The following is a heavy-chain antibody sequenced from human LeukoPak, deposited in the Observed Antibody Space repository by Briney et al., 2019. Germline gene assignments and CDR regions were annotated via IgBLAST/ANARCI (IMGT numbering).Heavy chain of an antibody. CDR3: AKAPGGSYSYYFDY. CDR2: ISGSGGST. CDR1: GFTFTGHS. J-gene: IGHJ4*02. D-gene: IGHD1-26*01. Sequence: GGSLRLSCVASGFTFTGHSMHWVRQAPGKGLEWVSAISGSGGSTYYADSVKGRFTISRDNSKNTLYLQMNSLRAEDTAVYYCAKAPGGSYSYYFDYWGQGTLVTVSS. V-gene: IGHV3-23*01.